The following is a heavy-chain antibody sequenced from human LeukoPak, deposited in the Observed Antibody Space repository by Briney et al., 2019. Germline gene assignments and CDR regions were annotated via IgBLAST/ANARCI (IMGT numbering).Heavy chain of an antibody. J-gene: IGHJ4*02. V-gene: IGHV6-1*01. Sequence: SQTLSLTCAISGDSVSSNSAAWNWIRQSPSRGLEWLGRTYYRYKWYNDYAVSVKSRITFTPDTSKTQFSMHLNSVTPEDTAVYYCARGPYYDSPLYYFDYWGQRTLVTVSS. D-gene: IGHD3-22*01. CDR3: ARGPYYDSPLYYFDY. CDR1: GDSVSSNSAA. CDR2: TYYRYKWYN.